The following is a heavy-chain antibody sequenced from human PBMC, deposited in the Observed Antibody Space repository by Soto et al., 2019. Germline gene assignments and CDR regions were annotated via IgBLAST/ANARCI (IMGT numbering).Heavy chain of an antibody. J-gene: IGHJ4*02. CDR3: ARVSVSRWIVATTRFDY. CDR2: INHRGST. D-gene: IGHD5-12*01. Sequence: QVQLQQWGAGLLKPSETLSLTCAVYGGSFSGYYWSWIRQPPGKGLEWIGEINHRGSTNYNPSLKSRVTISVDTSKNQFSLKLSSVTATDTAVYYCARVSVSRWIVATTRFDYWGKGTLVTVSS. CDR1: GGSFSGYY. V-gene: IGHV4-34*01.